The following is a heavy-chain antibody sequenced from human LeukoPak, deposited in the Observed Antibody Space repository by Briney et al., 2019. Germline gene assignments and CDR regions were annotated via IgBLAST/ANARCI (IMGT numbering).Heavy chain of an antibody. D-gene: IGHD5-24*01. V-gene: IGHV3-30*18. CDR3: AKSGEMAIYWFDY. Sequence: HPGGSLRLSCAASGFTFSTYAMHWVRQAPGKGLEWVAVISYDGSNKYYADSVKGRFTISRDNSKNTLYLQMNSLRGEDTAVYYCAKSGEMAIYWFDYWGQGTLVTVSS. CDR1: GFTFSTYA. J-gene: IGHJ4*02. CDR2: ISYDGSNK.